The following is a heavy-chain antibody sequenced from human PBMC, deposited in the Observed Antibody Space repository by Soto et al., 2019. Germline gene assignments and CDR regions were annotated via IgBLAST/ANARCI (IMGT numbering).Heavy chain of an antibody. CDR2: ISSSSSYI. D-gene: IGHD4-17*01. Sequence: SAGSIRLACAASILRVKSSGMNGLRKDPGKGLEWVSSISSSSSYIYYADSVKGRFTISRDNAKNSLYLQMNSLRAEDTAVYYCARDGGGLVTTASLFDYWGQGTLVSVSS. J-gene: IGHJ4*02. CDR1: ILRVKSSG. CDR3: ARDGGGLVTTASLFDY. V-gene: IGHV3-21*01.